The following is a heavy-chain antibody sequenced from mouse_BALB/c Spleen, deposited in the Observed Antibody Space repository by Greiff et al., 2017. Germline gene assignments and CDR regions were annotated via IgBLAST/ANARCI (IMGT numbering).Heavy chain of an antibody. V-gene: IGHV1-69*02. CDR3: ARGTDD. CDR1: GYTFTSYW. Sequence: VQLQQSGAELVKPGASVKLSCKASGYTFTSYWMHWVKQRPGQGLEWIGEIDPSDSYTNYNQKFKGKATLTVDKSSSTAYMQLSSLTSEDSAVYYCARGTDDWGQGTTLTVSS. CDR2: IDPSDSYT. J-gene: IGHJ2*01.